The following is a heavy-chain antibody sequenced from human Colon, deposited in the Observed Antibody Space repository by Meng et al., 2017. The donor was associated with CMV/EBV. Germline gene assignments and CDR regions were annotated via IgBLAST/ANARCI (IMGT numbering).Heavy chain of an antibody. Sequence: GESLKFSWAASGFTFSNYAMHWIRQAPGEGLEWVAFIGSDGSTKRYSDSVKGRFNISRDNSKNTLWLQMHSLRLEGTAPYYCAREGFSNFDYWGQGTLVTVSS. CDR1: GFTFSNYA. V-gene: IGHV3-30*02. D-gene: IGHD4-11*01. J-gene: IGHJ4*02. CDR3: AREGFSNFDY. CDR2: IGSDGSTK.